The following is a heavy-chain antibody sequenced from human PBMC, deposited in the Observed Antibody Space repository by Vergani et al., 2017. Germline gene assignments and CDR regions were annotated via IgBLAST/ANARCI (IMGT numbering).Heavy chain of an antibody. CDR1: GFTFSSYA. D-gene: IGHD2-2*02. J-gene: IGHJ6*02. Sequence: EVQLLEAGGGLVQPGGSLRLSCAASGFTFSSYAMSWVRQAPGKGLEWVSAISGSGGSTYYADSVKGRFTISRDNSKNTLYLQMNSLRAEDTAVYYCAKAIYCSSTSCYTPPGYYYYYGMDVWGQGTTVTVSS. CDR3: AKAIYCSSTSCYTPPGYYYYYGMDV. V-gene: IGHV3-23*01. CDR2: ISGSGGST.